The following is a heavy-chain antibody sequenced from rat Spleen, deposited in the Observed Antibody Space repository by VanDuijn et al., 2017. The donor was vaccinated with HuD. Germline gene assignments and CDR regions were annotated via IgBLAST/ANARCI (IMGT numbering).Heavy chain of an antibody. V-gene: IGHV2S12*01. J-gene: IGHJ3*01. CDR2: ISSGGAT. Sequence: QVHLKESGPGLVQSSQTLSLTCTVSGFSLTTNGVSWVRPPPGEGLEWIAAISSGGATYYNSALRSRLSMSRDTSKSQVFLKMNSLQTEDTATYFCIRESLPGYNSHWFVYWGQDTLVTVSS. CDR3: IRESLPGYNSHWFVY. D-gene: IGHD1-4*01. CDR1: GFSLTTNG.